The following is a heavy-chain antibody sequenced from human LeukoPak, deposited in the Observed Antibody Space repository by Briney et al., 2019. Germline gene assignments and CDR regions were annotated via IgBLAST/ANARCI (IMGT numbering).Heavy chain of an antibody. CDR2: IYYSGST. CDR3: ARGDTSSAFDF. CDR1: GGSISGYY. J-gene: IGHJ4*02. V-gene: IGHV4-59*01. Sequence: SETLSLTCTVSGGSISGYYWSWIRQPPGKGLDWIGYIYYSGSTNYNPSLKRRVTISVDTSKNQFSLNLNSVTAADTAVYYCARGDTSSAFDFWGQGTLVTVSS. D-gene: IGHD2-2*02.